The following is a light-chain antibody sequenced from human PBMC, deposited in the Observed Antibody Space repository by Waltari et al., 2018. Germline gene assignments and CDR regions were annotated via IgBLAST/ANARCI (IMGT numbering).Light chain of an antibody. J-gene: IGKJ4*02. Sequence: DIVLTQSPDSLAVSLGERATINCKSSHSLYYTSVNRSYLAWYQHKTGQPPKLLIYWASVREFGVPERFSGSGSGTDFALTISRLQSEDAAVYYCQQYFATPQTFGEGTKVEIK. CDR2: WAS. CDR3: QQYFATPQT. CDR1: HSLYYTSVNRSY. V-gene: IGKV4-1*01.